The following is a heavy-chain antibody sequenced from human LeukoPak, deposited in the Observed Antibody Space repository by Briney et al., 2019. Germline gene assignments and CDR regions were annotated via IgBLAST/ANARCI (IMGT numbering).Heavy chain of an antibody. CDR2: FSSYNANT. CDR3: ATPFMYNWNYGGVFDY. Sequence: ASVKVSCKASGFTFTSYPVSWVRQAPGQGLEWMGWFSSYNANTHYAQKFQGRVTITADKSTSTAYMELSSLRSEDTAVYYCATPFMYNWNYGGVFDYWGQGTLVTVSS. D-gene: IGHD1-7*01. CDR1: GFTFTSYP. J-gene: IGHJ4*02. V-gene: IGHV1-18*01.